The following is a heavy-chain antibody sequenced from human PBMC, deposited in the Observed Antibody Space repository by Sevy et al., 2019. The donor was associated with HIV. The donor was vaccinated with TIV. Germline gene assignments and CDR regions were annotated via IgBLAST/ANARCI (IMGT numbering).Heavy chain of an antibody. D-gene: IGHD3-16*01. Sequence: GGSLRLSCTASGFTFSSYAMHWVRQAPGKGLEWVAVISYDGSNKYYADSVKGRFTISRDNSKNKLYLQMNSLRAEDTAVYYWARDGVDVWGKGTTVTVSS. CDR3: ARDGVDV. J-gene: IGHJ6*04. V-gene: IGHV3-30-3*01. CDR2: ISYDGSNK. CDR1: GFTFSSYA.